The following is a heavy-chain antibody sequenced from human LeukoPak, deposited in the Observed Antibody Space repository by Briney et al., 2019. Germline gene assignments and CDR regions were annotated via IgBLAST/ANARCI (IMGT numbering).Heavy chain of an antibody. CDR3: AMGYDFWSGYND. CDR1: GYTFTSYD. Sequence: ASVKVSCKASGYTFTSYDINWVRQATGQGLEWMGWMNPNSGNTGYAQKFQGRVTMTRNTSISTAYMELSSLRSEDTAMYYCAMGYDFWSGYNDWGQGTLVTVSS. D-gene: IGHD3-3*01. V-gene: IGHV1-8*01. J-gene: IGHJ4*02. CDR2: MNPNSGNT.